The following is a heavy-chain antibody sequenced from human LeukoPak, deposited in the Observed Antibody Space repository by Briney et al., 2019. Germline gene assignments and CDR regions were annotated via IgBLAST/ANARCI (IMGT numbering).Heavy chain of an antibody. CDR3: AAQPCINGICYLDY. CDR1: GFTFSSYA. J-gene: IGHJ4*02. V-gene: IGHV3-23*01. D-gene: IGHD2-8*01. Sequence: GGSLRLSCAASGFTFSSYAMSWVRQAPGKGLEWVSAISGSGGSTYYADSVKGRFTISRDNSKNTLYLQMNSLRAEDTAVCYCAAQPCINGICYLDYWGQGALVTVSS. CDR2: ISGSGGST.